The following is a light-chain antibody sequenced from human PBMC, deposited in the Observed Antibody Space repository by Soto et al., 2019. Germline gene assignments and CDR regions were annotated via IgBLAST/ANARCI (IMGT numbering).Light chain of an antibody. CDR2: GNN. CDR1: NSDIGSNS. V-gene: IGLV1-47*01. J-gene: IGLJ1*01. CDR3: AAWDDSLSVYV. Sequence: QSVLTQPPSASGTPGQRVTISCSGSNSDIGSNSVYWYQQLPGTAPKLLIYGNNQRPSGVPDRFSVSKSDTSASLAISGLRPEDEADYYCAAWDDSLSVYVFGTGTKLTVL.